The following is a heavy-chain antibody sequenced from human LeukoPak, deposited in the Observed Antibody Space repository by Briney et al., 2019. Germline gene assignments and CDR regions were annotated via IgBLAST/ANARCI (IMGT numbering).Heavy chain of an antibody. CDR2: IYYSRST. D-gene: IGHD3-10*01. V-gene: IGHV4-39*07. CDR3: ARDGDAYYYGSGIDI. J-gene: IGHJ3*02. Sequence: SSETLSLTCTVSGGSVSSSSYYWGWIRQPPGKGLEWIGSIYYSRSTYYNPSLKSRVTMSVDTSKNQFSLKLSSVTAADTAVYYCARDGDAYYYGSGIDIWGQGTMVTVSS. CDR1: GGSVSSSSYY.